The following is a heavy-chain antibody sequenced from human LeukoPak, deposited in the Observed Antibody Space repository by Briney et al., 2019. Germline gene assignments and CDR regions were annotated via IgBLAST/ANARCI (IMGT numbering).Heavy chain of an antibody. CDR2: IYYSGSP. V-gene: IGHV4-39*01. CDR3: ARGYSRLLYYFDY. D-gene: IGHD4-11*01. CDR1: GGSISSYY. J-gene: IGHJ4*02. Sequence: SETLSLTCTVSGGSISSYYWGWIRQPPGKGLEWIGSIYYSGSPYYNPSLKSRVTISVDTSKKQFSLKLSSVTAADTAVYYCARGYSRLLYYFDYWGQGTLVTVSS.